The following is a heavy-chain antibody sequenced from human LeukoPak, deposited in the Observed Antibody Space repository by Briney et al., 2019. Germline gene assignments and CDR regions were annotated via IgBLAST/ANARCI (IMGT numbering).Heavy chain of an antibody. D-gene: IGHD6-13*01. CDR1: GYTFTGHY. V-gene: IGHV1-2*02. J-gene: IGHJ4*02. CDR2: INPKNAGT. CDR3: ARTLYIAAVPGGFDY. Sequence: GASVTVSCKASGYTFTGHYMHWVRQAPGQGLEWMGWINPKNAGTNFAQGFQGRVTMTRDTSISTVYMELSRLRSDDTALYYCARTLYIAAVPGGFDYWGQGTLVTVSS.